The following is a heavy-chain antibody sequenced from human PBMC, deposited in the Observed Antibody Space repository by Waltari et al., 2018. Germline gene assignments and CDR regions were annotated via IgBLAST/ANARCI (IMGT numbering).Heavy chain of an antibody. D-gene: IGHD3-10*01. CDR2: VDPEDGET. CDR1: GYRFTASS. J-gene: IGHJ3*01. CDR3: VTALGDRSSASRPFDV. Sequence: EVQLLQSGTELKKPGSTVKISCQVSGYRFTASSIHWVQQAPGKGPQWMGLVDPEDGETIYAERFQGRVTITADTSTETAFMELSSLTSDDTAVYYCVTALGDRSSASRPFDVWGLGTLITVSS. V-gene: IGHV1-69-2*01.